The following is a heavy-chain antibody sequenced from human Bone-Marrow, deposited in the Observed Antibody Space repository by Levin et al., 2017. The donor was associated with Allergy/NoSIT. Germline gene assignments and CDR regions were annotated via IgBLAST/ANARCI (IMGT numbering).Heavy chain of an antibody. CDR2: IRYDGSSE. V-gene: IGHV3-33*03. CDR3: AKDGRLGSGWHSYYFDY. J-gene: IGHJ4*02. Sequence: GESLKISCAASGFMFSSYAMHWVRQAPGKGLEWVAGIRYDGSSEYYADSVNGRFTISRDNSKSTLYLQMSGLRADDTSLYYCAKDGRLGSGWHSYYFDYWGQGTLVTVSS. CDR1: GFMFSSYA. D-gene: IGHD6-19*01.